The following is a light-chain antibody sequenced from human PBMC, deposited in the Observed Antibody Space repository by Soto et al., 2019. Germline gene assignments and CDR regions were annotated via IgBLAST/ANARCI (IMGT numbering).Light chain of an antibody. CDR2: GAS. J-gene: IGKJ2*01. V-gene: IGKV3-15*01. CDR1: QSVSSD. CDR3: QQYNNWPPRQYT. Sequence: EIVMTQSPVTLSVSPGERATLSCRASQSVSSDLAWYQQKSGQAPRLLIFGASTRATGIPARFSDSGSGTEFTLTISSLQSEDFAVYYCQQYNNWPPRQYTFGQGTKLEIK.